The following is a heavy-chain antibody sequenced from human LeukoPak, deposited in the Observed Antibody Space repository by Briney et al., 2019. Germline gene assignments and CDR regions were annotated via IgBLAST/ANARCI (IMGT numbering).Heavy chain of an antibody. Sequence: ASVKVSCKASGYTFTSYYMHWVRQAPGQGLEWMGLINPSGGSTSYAQKFQGRVTMTRDTSTSTVYMELSSLRSEDTAVYYCARDRPRITMVRGVFDPWGQGTLVTVSS. CDR2: INPSGGST. CDR1: GYTFTSYY. J-gene: IGHJ5*02. V-gene: IGHV1-46*01. CDR3: ARDRPRITMVRGVFDP. D-gene: IGHD3-10*01.